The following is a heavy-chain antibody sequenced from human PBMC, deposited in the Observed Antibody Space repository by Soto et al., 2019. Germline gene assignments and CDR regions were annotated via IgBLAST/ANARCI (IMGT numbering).Heavy chain of an antibody. Sequence: QMQLVQSGPEVKKPGTSVKVSCKASGFTFTSSAVQWVRQARGQRLEWIGWIVVGSGNTNYAQKFKEGVTMTRDMFTSTAYMELSSLRSEDTAVYYCAAELKFDNSSGWYYFDYWGQGTLVTVSS. J-gene: IGHJ4*02. V-gene: IGHV1-58*01. CDR1: GFTFTSSA. D-gene: IGHD6-19*01. CDR3: AAELKFDNSSGWYYFDY. CDR2: IVVGSGNT.